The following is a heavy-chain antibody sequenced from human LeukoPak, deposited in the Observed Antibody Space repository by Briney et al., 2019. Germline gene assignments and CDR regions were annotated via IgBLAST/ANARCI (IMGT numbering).Heavy chain of an antibody. D-gene: IGHD1-26*01. J-gene: IGHJ4*02. Sequence: PSQTLSLTCTVSSGSISSGSYHWTWIRQPAGKRLKWLGRIDSSGSTNYNPSLKSRITISIDTSKNQFSLKLTSVTAADTALYYCARDSTTSWYGQDFWGQGTLVTVSS. CDR3: ARDSTTSWYGQDF. V-gene: IGHV4-61*02. CDR2: IDSSGST. CDR1: SGSISSGSYH.